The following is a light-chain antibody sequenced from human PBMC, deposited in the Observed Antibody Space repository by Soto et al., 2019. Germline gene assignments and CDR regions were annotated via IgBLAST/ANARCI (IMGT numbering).Light chain of an antibody. CDR3: QQYQNWPPLYA. J-gene: IGKJ2*01. V-gene: IGKV3-15*01. CDR2: AAS. CDR1: QGISSN. Sequence: EIVMTQSPATLSVSPGERVTLSCRASQGISSNLAWYQHIPGQAPRLLIYAASARATGIPARFSGSGSGTEFTLTTSSRQSEDYAAYYYQQYQNWPPLYAFGQGTKLEI.